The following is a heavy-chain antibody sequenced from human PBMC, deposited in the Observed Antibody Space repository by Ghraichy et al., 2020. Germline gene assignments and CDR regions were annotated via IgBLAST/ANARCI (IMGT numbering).Heavy chain of an antibody. J-gene: IGHJ4*02. D-gene: IGHD6-13*01. V-gene: IGHV3-23*01. CDR1: GFTFSSYA. CDR3: ASPRYSSSWYQDYYFDY. Sequence: GGSLRLSCAASGFTFSSYAMSWVRQAPGKGLEWVSTVSGGGGSTCYADSVKGRFTISRDNSKKTLYLQMSSLRAEDTAVYYCASPRYSSSWYQDYYFDYWGQGTLVTVSS. CDR2: VSGGGGST.